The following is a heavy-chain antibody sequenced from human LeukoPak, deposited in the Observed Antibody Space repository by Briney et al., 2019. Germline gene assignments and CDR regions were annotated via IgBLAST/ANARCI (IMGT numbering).Heavy chain of an antibody. CDR3: ARDWIYYGSGSFGY. J-gene: IGHJ4*02. V-gene: IGHV3-7*01. D-gene: IGHD3-10*01. CDR2: IKQDGSEK. CDR1: GFTFSSYW. Sequence: PGGSLRLSCAASGFTFSSYWMSWVRQAPGKGLEWVANIKQDGSEKYYVDSVKGRFTISRDNAKNSLYPQMNSLRAEDTAVYYCARDWIYYGSGSFGYWGQGTLVTVSS.